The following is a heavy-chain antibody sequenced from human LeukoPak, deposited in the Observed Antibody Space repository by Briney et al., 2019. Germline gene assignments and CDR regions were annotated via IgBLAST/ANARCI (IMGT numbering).Heavy chain of an antibody. Sequence: GGSLRLSCAASGFTFSSYAMSWVRQAPGKGLEWVSVISGSGGSTYYADSVKGRFTISRDNYKNTLYLQMNSLRAEDTAVYYCAKTYYDILTGRPYYYYGMDVWGKGTTVTVSS. CDR1: GFTFSSYA. J-gene: IGHJ6*04. CDR3: AKTYYDILTGRPYYYYGMDV. V-gene: IGHV3-23*01. D-gene: IGHD3-9*01. CDR2: ISGSGGST.